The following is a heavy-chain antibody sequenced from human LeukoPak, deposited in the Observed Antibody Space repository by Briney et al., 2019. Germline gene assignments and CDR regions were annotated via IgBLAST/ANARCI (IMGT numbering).Heavy chain of an antibody. Sequence: PSETLSLTCAVYGGSFSGYYWSWIRQPPGKGLEWIGEINHSGSTNYNPSLKSRVTISVDTSKNQFSLKLSSVTAADTAVYYCARVQAMVVTYWYFDLWGRGTLVTVSS. CDR3: ARVQAMVVTYWYFDL. CDR2: INHSGST. D-gene: IGHD4-23*01. CDR1: GGSFSGYY. J-gene: IGHJ2*01. V-gene: IGHV4-34*01.